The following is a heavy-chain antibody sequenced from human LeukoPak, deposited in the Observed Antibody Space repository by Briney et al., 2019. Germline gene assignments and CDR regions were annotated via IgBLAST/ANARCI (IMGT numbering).Heavy chain of an antibody. Sequence: GESLKISCKGSGYSFTSYWIGWVRQMPGKGLEWMGIIYPGDSDTRYSPSFQGQVTISADKSISTAYLQWSSLKASDTAMYYCASATEWSSGYSRPLDAFDIWGQGTMVTVSS. J-gene: IGHJ3*02. V-gene: IGHV5-51*01. D-gene: IGHD3-22*01. CDR2: IYPGDSDT. CDR3: ASATEWSSGYSRPLDAFDI. CDR1: GYSFTSYW.